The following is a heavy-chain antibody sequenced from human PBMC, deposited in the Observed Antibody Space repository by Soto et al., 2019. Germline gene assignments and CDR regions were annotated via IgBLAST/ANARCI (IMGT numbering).Heavy chain of an antibody. CDR2: IYSDGYT. V-gene: IGHV3-66*01. D-gene: IGHD2-2*01. Sequence: EVQLVESGGALVQPGGSLRLSCAVSGFTVSITYMSWVRQVPGKGLEWVSIIYSDGYTYYAASVKGRFTISRDNPKNKLYLQLDSLRVEDTAVYYYEQRKYCSSTPCFDYWGQGTLVTVSS. J-gene: IGHJ4*02. CDR1: GFTVSITY. CDR3: EQRKYCSSTPCFDY.